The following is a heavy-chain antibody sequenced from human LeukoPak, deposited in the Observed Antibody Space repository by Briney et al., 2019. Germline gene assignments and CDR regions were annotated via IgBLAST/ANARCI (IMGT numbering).Heavy chain of an antibody. J-gene: IGHJ4*02. Sequence: GGSLRLSCAASGFTVSSNYMSWVRQAPGKGLEWVSVIYSGGSTYYADSVKGRFTISRDNSKNTLYLQMNSLRAEDTAVYYCANLPHCSGGSCYSSAYWGQGTLVTVSS. V-gene: IGHV3-53*01. CDR1: GFTVSSNY. CDR2: IYSGGST. D-gene: IGHD2-15*01. CDR3: ANLPHCSGGSCYSSAY.